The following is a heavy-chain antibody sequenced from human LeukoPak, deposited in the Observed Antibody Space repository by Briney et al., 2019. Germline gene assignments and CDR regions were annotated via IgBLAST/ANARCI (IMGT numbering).Heavy chain of an antibody. CDR1: GGTFSSYA. Sequence: SVKVSCKASGGTFSSYAISWVRQAPGQGFEWMGGFIPIFGTANYAQNFQGRVMITADESTSTAYMELSSLRSEDTAVYYCARSPPGLIYMDVWGKGPTVSVSS. CDR2: FIPIFGTA. J-gene: IGHJ6*03. V-gene: IGHV1-69*01. CDR3: ARSPPGLIYMDV. D-gene: IGHD2-8*01.